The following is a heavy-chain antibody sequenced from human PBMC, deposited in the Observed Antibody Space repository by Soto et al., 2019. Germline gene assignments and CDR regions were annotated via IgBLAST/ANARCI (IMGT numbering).Heavy chain of an antibody. Sequence: LSLTCAVSGGSISSGGYSWSWIRQPPGKGLEWIGYIYHSGSTYYNPSLKSRVTISVDRSKNQFSLKLSSVTAADTAVYYCARAGVVGATALDYWVQGTLVTVSS. CDR2: IYHSGST. V-gene: IGHV4-30-2*01. CDR1: GGSISSGGYS. D-gene: IGHD1-26*01. J-gene: IGHJ4*02. CDR3: ARAGVVGATALDY.